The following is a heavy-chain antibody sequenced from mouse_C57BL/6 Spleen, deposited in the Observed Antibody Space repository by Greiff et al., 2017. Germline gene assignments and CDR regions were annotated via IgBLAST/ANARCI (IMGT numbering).Heavy chain of an antibody. CDR3: AISVYYCDVAFDD. J-gene: IGHJ2*01. V-gene: IGHV1-74*01. CDR1: GYTFTSYW. D-gene: IGHD1-1*01. Sequence: QVQLQQPGAELVKPGASVKVSCKASGYTFTSYWMHWVKQRPGQGLEWIGSIHPSDSDTNYNQKFKGKATLTVDTSSSPAYMQLSSLTSEDSAVYYRAISVYYCDVAFDDWGQGTTLTVSS. CDR2: IHPSDSDT.